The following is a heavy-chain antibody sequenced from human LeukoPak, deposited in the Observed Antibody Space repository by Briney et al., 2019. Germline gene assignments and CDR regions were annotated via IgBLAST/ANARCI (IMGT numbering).Heavy chain of an antibody. D-gene: IGHD3-22*01. J-gene: IGHJ4*02. CDR2: INPNSGGT. CDR3: ARELEQLSETSSGALWGYFDY. Sequence: ASVKVSCKASGYTFTGYYMHWVRQAPGQGLEWMGWINPNSGGTNHAQKFQGRVTMTRDTSISTAYMELSRLRSDDTAVYYCARELEQLSETSSGALWGYFDYWGQGTLVTVSS. V-gene: IGHV1-2*02. CDR1: GYTFTGYY.